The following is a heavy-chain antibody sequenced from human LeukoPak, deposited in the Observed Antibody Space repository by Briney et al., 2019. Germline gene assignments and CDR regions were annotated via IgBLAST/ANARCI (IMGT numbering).Heavy chain of an antibody. CDR2: TYYRSKWYN. V-gene: IGHV6-1*01. D-gene: IGHD6-13*01. CDR3: ARGQGSSWYGGWFDP. J-gene: IGHJ5*02. Sequence: SQTLSLTCAISGDSVSRNSVAWNWIRQSPSRGLEWLGRTYYRSKWYNDYAVSVRSRISINPDTSKNQFSLQLNSVTPEDTAVYYCARGQGSSWYGGWFDPWGQGTLVTVSS. CDR1: GDSVSRNSVA.